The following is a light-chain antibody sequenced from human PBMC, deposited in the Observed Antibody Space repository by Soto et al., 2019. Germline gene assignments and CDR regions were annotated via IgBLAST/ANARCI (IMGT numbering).Light chain of an antibody. J-gene: IGKJ2*01. V-gene: IGKV1-39*01. CDR3: QHSYSTPY. Sequence: DIQMTQSPSSLSASVGDRVTITCRASQSISSYLNWYQQKPGKAPKLLIYAASSLQSGVPSRFSGSGSGTDFTLTISSLQPEDFATYYCQHSYSTPYFGQGTKLEIK. CDR1: QSISSY. CDR2: AAS.